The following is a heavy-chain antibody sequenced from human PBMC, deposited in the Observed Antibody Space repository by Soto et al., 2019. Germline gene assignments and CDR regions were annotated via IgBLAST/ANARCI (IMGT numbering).Heavy chain of an antibody. J-gene: IGHJ4*02. CDR2: ISTSSNSI. Sequence: EVQLVESGGGLVQPGGSLRLSCAASGFTFSLYSMNWVRQAPGKGLEWISYISTSSNSIYYADSVKGRFTVSRDNAKNSLYLQMNSLRAEDTAVYYCARGVDYPAYQQYWGQGTLVTVSS. V-gene: IGHV3-48*01. CDR1: GFTFSLYS. D-gene: IGHD3-16*01. CDR3: ARGVDYPAYQQY.